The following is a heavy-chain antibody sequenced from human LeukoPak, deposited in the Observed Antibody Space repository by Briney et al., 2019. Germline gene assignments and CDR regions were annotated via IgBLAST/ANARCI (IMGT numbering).Heavy chain of an antibody. CDR1: GFTFSSYE. Sequence: GGSLRLSCAASGFTFSSYEMNWVRQAPGKGLEWVSYISSSGSTIYYADSVKGRFTISRDNAKNSLYLQMNSLRAEDTAVYYCAREVYYYDSSDYYFESADAFDIWGQGTMVTVSS. CDR3: AREVYYYDSSDYYFESADAFDI. V-gene: IGHV3-48*03. D-gene: IGHD3-22*01. J-gene: IGHJ3*02. CDR2: ISSSGSTI.